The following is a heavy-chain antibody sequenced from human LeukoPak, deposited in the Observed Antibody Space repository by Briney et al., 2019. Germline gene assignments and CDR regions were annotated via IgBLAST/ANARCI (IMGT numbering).Heavy chain of an antibody. CDR3: AGHHPRNTVDF. CDR1: GGSMTSGGYS. CDR2: IYHSGNT. Sequence: SETLSLTCAVSGGSMTSGGYSWSWIRQPPGEGLEFIGYIYHSGNTYYMPSLKSRVIISVDRSKNQLFLKLSSVTAADTAVYYCAGHHPRNTVDFWGQGTLVTVSS. J-gene: IGHJ4*02. D-gene: IGHD2/OR15-2a*01. V-gene: IGHV4-30-2*01.